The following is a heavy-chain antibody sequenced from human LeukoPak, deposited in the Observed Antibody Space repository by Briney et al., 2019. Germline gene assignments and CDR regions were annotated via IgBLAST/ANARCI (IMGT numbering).Heavy chain of an antibody. J-gene: IGHJ6*03. V-gene: IGHV4-34*01. CDR1: GGSFSGYY. CDR3: ARALTVTDQPFMDV. Sequence: SSETLSLTCAVYGGSFSGYYWSWIRQPPGKGLEWIGEINHSGNTNYNPSLKSRVTISVDTSKNQFSLNLSSVTAADTSVYYCARALTVTDQPFMDVWGRGTTVTVSS. D-gene: IGHD4-17*01. CDR2: INHSGNT.